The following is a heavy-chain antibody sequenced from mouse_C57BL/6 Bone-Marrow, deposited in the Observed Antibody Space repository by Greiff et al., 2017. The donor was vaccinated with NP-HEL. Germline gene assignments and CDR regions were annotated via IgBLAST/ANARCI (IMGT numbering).Heavy chain of an antibody. CDR1: GFNIKDDY. CDR2: IDPENGDT. J-gene: IGHJ4*01. D-gene: IGHD2-2*01. CDR3: TLLLWLRRSEDYYAMDD. V-gene: IGHV14-4*01. Sequence: VQLQQSGAELVRPGASVKLSCTASGFNIKDDYMHWVKQRPEQGLEWIGWIDPENGDTEYASKFQGKATITADTSSNTAYLQLSSLTSEDTAVYYGTLLLWLRRSEDYYAMDDWGQGTSVTVSS.